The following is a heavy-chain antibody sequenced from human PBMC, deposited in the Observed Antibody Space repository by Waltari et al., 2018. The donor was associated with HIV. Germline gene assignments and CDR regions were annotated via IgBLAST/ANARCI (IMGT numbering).Heavy chain of an antibody. V-gene: IGHV4-59*01. Sequence: QVQLQESGPGLVKPSETLSLTCTVSGGSISSYYWSWIRQPPGKGLEWIGYIYYSGSTNYNPSLKSRVTISVDTSKNQFSLKLSSVTAADTAVYYCARVPLYSSGWQYFQHWGQGTLVTVSS. CDR1: GGSISSYY. D-gene: IGHD6-19*01. J-gene: IGHJ1*01. CDR2: IYYSGST. CDR3: ARVPLYSSGWQYFQH.